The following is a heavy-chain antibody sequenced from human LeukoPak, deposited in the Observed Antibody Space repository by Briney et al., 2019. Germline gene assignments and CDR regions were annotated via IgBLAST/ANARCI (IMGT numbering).Heavy chain of an antibody. J-gene: IGHJ4*02. V-gene: IGHV4-39*07. CDR1: GDSISSLSYY. D-gene: IGHD7-27*01. CDR2: IFYSGSI. CDR3: ASRKLGNDY. Sequence: SETLSLTCTVSGDSISSLSYYWGWIRQPPGKGLEWIGSIFYSGSIYYNPSLKSRVTISIYTSKNQFSPNLSSVTAADTAVYYCASRKLGNDYWGQGTLVTVSS.